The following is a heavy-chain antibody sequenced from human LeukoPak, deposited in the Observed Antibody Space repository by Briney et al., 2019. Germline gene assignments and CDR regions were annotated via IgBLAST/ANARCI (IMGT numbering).Heavy chain of an antibody. CDR1: GYIFTGYY. Sequence: ASVKVSCKASGYIFTGYYMHWVRQAPGQGLEWMGWINPNTGGTKYAQKFQGRVTMTRDTSISTAYMELSRLGSDDRALYYCASQQLQWRESYYFDEWGQGTLVTVSS. J-gene: IGHJ4*02. CDR2: INPNTGGT. V-gene: IGHV1-2*02. CDR3: ASQQLQWRESYYFDE. D-gene: IGHD5-24*01.